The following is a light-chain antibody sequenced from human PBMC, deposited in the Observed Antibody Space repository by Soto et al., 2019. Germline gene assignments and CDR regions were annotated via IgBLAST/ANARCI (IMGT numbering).Light chain of an antibody. CDR3: QQYDNSPLT. Sequence: EIVLTQSPGTLSLSPGERATLSCRASQSVSSSLLASYQQKPGQAPRLLIYGASSRATGTPDRFSGSGSGTDFTLTISRLEPEDFAVYYCQQYDNSPLTFGGGTKVEIK. J-gene: IGKJ4*01. V-gene: IGKV3-20*01. CDR1: QSVSSSL. CDR2: GAS.